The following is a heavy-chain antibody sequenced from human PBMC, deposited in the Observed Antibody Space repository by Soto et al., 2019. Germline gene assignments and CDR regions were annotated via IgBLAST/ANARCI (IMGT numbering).Heavy chain of an antibody. D-gene: IGHD2-21*01. V-gene: IGHV5-51*01. CDR1: GYSITSYW. J-gene: IGHJ3*02. CDR3: ARLIGYGGDDAFEI. CDR2: IYPGDSDT. Sequence: GESLKVCSKVSGYSITSYWIGWVRQRPGKGLEWMGIIYPGDSDTRYSPSFQGQVTISADKSISTAYLQWSSLKASDTAMYYCARLIGYGGDDAFEIWGQGTMVTVSS.